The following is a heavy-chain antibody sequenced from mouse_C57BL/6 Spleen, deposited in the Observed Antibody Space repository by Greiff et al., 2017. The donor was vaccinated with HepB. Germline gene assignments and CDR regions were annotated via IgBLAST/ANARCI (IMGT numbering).Heavy chain of an antibody. Sequence: VQLQQPGAELVKPGASVKMSCKASGYTFTSYWITWVKQRPGQGLEWIGDIYPGSGSTNYNEKFKSKATLTVDTSSSTAYMQLSSLTSEDSAVYYCARLWGTAQATHAMDDWGQGTSVTVSS. CDR1: GYTFTSYW. V-gene: IGHV1-55*01. D-gene: IGHD3-2*02. CDR2: IYPGSGST. CDR3: ARLWGTAQATHAMDD. J-gene: IGHJ4*01.